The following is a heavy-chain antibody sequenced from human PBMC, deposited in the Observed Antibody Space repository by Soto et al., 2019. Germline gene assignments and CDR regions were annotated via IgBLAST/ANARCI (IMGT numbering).Heavy chain of an antibody. CDR2: IYYSGST. CDR3: ARESHP. J-gene: IGHJ5*02. CDR1: GSSVSSGSYY. V-gene: IGHV4-61*01. Sequence: SETLSLTCTVSGSSVSSGSYYWSWIRQPPGKGLEWIGYIYYSGSTNYNPSLKSRVTISVDTSKNQFSPKLSSVTAADTAVYYCARESHPWGQGTLVTVSS.